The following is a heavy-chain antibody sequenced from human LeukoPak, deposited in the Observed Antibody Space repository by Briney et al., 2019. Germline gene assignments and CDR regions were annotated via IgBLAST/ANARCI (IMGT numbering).Heavy chain of an antibody. CDR2: INPNSGGT. Sequence: ASVKVSCKASGYTFTGYYMHWVRQAPGQGLEWMGWINPNSGGTNYSQKFQGRGTMTRDTSISTAYMELSRLRSDDTAVYYCHLITMIVVVPRSRTYDYWGQGTLVTVSS. D-gene: IGHD3-22*01. CDR3: HLITMIVVVPRSRTYDY. V-gene: IGHV1-2*02. J-gene: IGHJ4*02. CDR1: GYTFTGYY.